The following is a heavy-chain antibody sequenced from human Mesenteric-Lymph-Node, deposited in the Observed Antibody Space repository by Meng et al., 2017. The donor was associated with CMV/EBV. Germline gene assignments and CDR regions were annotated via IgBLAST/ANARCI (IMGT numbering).Heavy chain of an antibody. J-gene: IGHJ3*01. Sequence: GGSLRPSCAASGFIFSSYSMSWVRQAPGKGLEWVSSISMGRSHIYYVDSVKVRFTVSRDNAKNSLYLQMNSLRAEDTPVYYCARLYTTTFGHAFDFWGQGTMVTVSS. D-gene: IGHD2-2*02. CDR3: ARLYTTTFGHAFDF. CDR1: GFIFSSYS. CDR2: ISMGRSHI. V-gene: IGHV3-21*01.